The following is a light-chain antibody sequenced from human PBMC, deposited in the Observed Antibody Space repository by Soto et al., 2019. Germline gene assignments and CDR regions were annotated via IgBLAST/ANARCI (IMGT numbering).Light chain of an antibody. Sequence: DIQMTQSPSTLSASVGDRVTITCRASQSISSWLAWYQQKPGKAPKLLIYKASSLESGVPSRFSGSGSGTEFTLTMSSLQTDDFATNYCQQYNSYRRTFGQGTKVEIK. CDR1: QSISSW. V-gene: IGKV1-5*03. CDR2: KAS. J-gene: IGKJ1*01. CDR3: QQYNSYRRT.